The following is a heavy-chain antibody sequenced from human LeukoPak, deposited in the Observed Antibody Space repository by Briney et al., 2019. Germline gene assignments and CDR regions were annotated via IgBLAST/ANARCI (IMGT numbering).Heavy chain of an antibody. CDR3: ARHSYDFWSGYYFDY. CDR2: IYYSGST. V-gene: IGHV4-61*01. CDR1: GVSVSSGSYY. Sequence: NPSETLSLTCTVSGVSVSSGSYYWSWIRQPPGKGLEWIGYIYYSGSTNYNPSLKSRVTISVDTSKNQFSLKLSSVTAADTAVYYCARHSYDFWSGYYFDYWGQGTLVTVSS. D-gene: IGHD3-3*01. J-gene: IGHJ4*02.